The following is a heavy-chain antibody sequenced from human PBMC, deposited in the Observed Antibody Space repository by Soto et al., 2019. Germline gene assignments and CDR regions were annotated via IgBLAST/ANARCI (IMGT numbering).Heavy chain of an antibody. D-gene: IGHD4-17*01. CDR3: ARSVEDYGRITVPGPIDF. V-gene: IGHV4-4*07. CDR2: IYYSSRT. J-gene: IGHJ4*02. CDR1: RGSPGSYY. Sequence: SETLSLTCTVSRGSPGSYYWGWFRQPPGKGLEWIGSIYYSSRTHYNPSLKSRLTMSLDRSRNEFSLSLSFVTAVDTAVYYCARSVEDYGRITVPGPIDFWGQGTLVTVSS.